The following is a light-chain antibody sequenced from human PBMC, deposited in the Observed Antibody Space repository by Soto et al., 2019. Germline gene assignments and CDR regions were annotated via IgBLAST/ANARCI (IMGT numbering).Light chain of an antibody. V-gene: IGKV4-1*01. J-gene: IGKJ1*01. Sequence: DAVMTQSPDSLAVSLGERATINCKSSQSVLYSSNNKNYLSWYQQKPGQPPKLLIYWASTRESGVPDRFSGSGSGTDFTLTISSLQAEDVAVYYCQQYYTVPWTFGQGTKVEIK. CDR1: QSVLYSSNNKNY. CDR3: QQYYTVPWT. CDR2: WAS.